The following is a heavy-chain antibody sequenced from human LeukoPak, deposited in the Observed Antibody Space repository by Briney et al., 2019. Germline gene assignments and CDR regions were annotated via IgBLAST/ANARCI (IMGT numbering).Heavy chain of an antibody. Sequence: GGSLRLSCAASGFTFSSYTINWVRQTPGKGLEWVSSITSTSTYIYYADSVKGRFTISRDNAKNSLYLQMNSLRAEDTAVYYCARDRQKPWKGIVVVPAAMMDAFDIWGQGTMVTVSS. J-gene: IGHJ3*02. CDR3: ARDRQKPWKGIVVVPAAMMDAFDI. D-gene: IGHD2-2*01. V-gene: IGHV3-21*01. CDR1: GFTFSSYT. CDR2: ITSTSTYI.